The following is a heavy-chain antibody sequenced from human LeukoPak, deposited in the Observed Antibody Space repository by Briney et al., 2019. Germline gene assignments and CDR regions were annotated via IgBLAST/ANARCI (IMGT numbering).Heavy chain of an antibody. V-gene: IGHV4-31*03. CDR3: ARRHSSSWCFGWFDP. CDR1: GGSISRGGYY. D-gene: IGHD6-13*01. J-gene: IGHJ5*02. Sequence: SQTLSLTCTVSGGSISRGGYYWSWIRQHPGKGLEWIGNIYYSGSTHYNPSLESRVTISLDTSKYQFSLRLSSVTAADTAVYYCARRHSSSWCFGWFDPWGQGTLVTVSS. CDR2: IYYSGST.